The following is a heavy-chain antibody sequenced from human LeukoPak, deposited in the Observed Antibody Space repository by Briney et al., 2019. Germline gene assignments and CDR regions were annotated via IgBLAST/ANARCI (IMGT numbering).Heavy chain of an antibody. CDR3: AKDMGRYSGYDFFDY. J-gene: IGHJ4*02. CDR1: GFTFSSYA. D-gene: IGHD5-12*01. CDR2: ISWNSGSI. V-gene: IGHV3-9*01. Sequence: GGSLRLSCAASGFTFSSYAMHWVRQAPGKGLEWVSGISWNSGSIGYADSVKGRFTISRDNAKNSLYLQMNSLRAEDTALYYCAKDMGRYSGYDFFDYWGQGTLVTVSS.